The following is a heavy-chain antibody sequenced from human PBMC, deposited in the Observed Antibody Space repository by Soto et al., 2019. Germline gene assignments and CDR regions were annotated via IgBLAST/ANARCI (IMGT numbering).Heavy chain of an antibody. CDR1: GFTFSSYG. Sequence: QVQLVESGGGVVQPGRSLRLSCAASGFTFSSYGMHWVRQAPGKGLEWVAVISYDGSNKYYADSVKGRFTISRDNSKNTLYLKMNRLRAEDTAVYYCTKLIGYCTSTTCPHYYWSMDVWGQGTTVTVSS. CDR3: TKLIGYCTSTTCPHYYWSMDV. CDR2: ISYDGSNK. J-gene: IGHJ6*02. V-gene: IGHV3-30*18. D-gene: IGHD2-2*01.